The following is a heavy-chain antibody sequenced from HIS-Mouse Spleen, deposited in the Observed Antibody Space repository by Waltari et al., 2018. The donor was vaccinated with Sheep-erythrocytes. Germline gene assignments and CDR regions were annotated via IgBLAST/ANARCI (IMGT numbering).Heavy chain of an antibody. V-gene: IGHV3-21*01. CDR3: ARDTGTDAFDI. CDR2: ISSSSSYI. CDR1: GFTFSSLS. J-gene: IGHJ3*02. Sequence: VQLVESGGGRVKPGGSMRLSCAASGFTFSSLSMNWVRQAPGKGLEWVSSISSSSSYIYYADSLKGRFTISRDNAKNSLYLQMNSLRAEDTAVYYCARDTGTDAFDIWGQGTMVTVSS. D-gene: IGHD1-1*01.